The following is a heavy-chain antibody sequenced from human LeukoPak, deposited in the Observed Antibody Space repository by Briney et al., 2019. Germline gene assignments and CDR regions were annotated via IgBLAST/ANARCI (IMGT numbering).Heavy chain of an antibody. J-gene: IGHJ4*02. CDR3: AKDLGDYYYDSSGPYY. D-gene: IGHD3-22*01. V-gene: IGHV3-23*01. CDR2: ISGSGGIT. CDR1: GFTFSSYG. Sequence: GGSLRLSCVASGFTFSSYGMSWVRQAPGKGLEWVSAISGSGGITYYADSVKGRFTISRDNFKNTLYLQMNSLRAEDTAVYYCAKDLGDYYYDSSGPYYWGQGTLVTVSS.